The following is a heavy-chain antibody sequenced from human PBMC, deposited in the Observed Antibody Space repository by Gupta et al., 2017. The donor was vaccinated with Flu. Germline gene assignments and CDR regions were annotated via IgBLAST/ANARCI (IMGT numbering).Heavy chain of an antibody. CDR3: AREGYCTGGSCYYHGMDV. J-gene: IGHJ6*02. V-gene: IGHV3-21*02. CDR1: GFTLSTYS. Sequence: EAQLTESGGGLVKPGGSLRLSCAGSGFTLSTYSMEGVRKAPRKGLQWVASISSSSRFIKYAESVKGRFTVSRDNAKNLLFLQMDSLRAEDTAVYYCAREGYCTGGSCYYHGMDVWGQGTTVTVSS. D-gene: IGHD2-8*02. CDR2: ISSSSRFI.